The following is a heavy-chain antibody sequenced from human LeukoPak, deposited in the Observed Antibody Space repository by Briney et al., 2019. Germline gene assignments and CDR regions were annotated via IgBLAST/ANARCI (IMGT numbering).Heavy chain of an antibody. Sequence: ASVKVSCKASGYTFTVYYIHWLRQAPGQRLEWLGWINPNNGGTLYAQKFQGGVTMTRDTSLGAVYMELSRLTPDDTAVYYCARSKQSRTPDYWGQGTLVTVSS. J-gene: IGHJ4*02. V-gene: IGHV1-2*02. CDR1: GYTFTVYY. CDR2: INPNNGGT. D-gene: IGHD6-19*01. CDR3: ARSKQSRTPDY.